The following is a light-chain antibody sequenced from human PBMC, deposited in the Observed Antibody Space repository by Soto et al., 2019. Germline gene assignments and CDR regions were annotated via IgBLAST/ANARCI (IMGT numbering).Light chain of an antibody. J-gene: IGKJ4*01. CDR1: QSISGW. Sequence: DIQMTQSPSTLSASVGERVTITCRANQSISGWLSWYQQKPGKAANLLIYDASNLESGVPSRFSGSGSGTEFTLTISSLQPDDFATYYCQQYNSSPLTFGGGTKMEIK. V-gene: IGKV1-5*01. CDR3: QQYNSSPLT. CDR2: DAS.